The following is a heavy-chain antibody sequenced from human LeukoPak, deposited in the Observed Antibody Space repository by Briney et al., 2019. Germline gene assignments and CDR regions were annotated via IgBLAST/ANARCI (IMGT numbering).Heavy chain of an antibody. V-gene: IGHV3-21*01. Sequence: PGGSLRLSCAASGFSFSTYSLNWVRQAPGKGLDWVSSITSTGRYIYYADSVKGRFTVSRDNAKNSLYLEMSSLRDEDTAVYYCARDWSPLYQVLSPGYFDLWGRGTLVTVSS. J-gene: IGHJ2*01. CDR1: GFSFSTYS. D-gene: IGHD2-2*01. CDR3: ARDWSPLYQVLSPGYFDL. CDR2: ITSTGRYI.